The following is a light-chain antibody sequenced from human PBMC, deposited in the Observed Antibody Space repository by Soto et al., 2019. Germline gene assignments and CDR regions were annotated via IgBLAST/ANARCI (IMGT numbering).Light chain of an antibody. Sequence: EIVLTQSPATPSLSPGERATLSCRASQSVSSYLAWYQQKPGQAPRLLIYDASNRATGIPARFSGSGSGTDFTLTISSLEPEDFAVYYCQQRSNWPRLTFGQGTRLRL. CDR1: QSVSSY. V-gene: IGKV3-11*01. CDR3: QQRSNWPRLT. J-gene: IGKJ5*01. CDR2: DAS.